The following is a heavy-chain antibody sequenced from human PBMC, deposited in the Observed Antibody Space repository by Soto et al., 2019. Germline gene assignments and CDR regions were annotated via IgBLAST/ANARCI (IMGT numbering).Heavy chain of an antibody. D-gene: IGHD3-3*01. CDR2: IYYSGST. V-gene: IGHV4-59*08. J-gene: IGHJ4*02. CDR3: ARTYYDFWSAPGY. Sequence: SETLSLTCTVSGGSISSYYWSWIRQPPGKGLEWIGYIYYSGSTNYNPSLKSRVTISVDTSKNQFSLKLSSVTAADTAVYYCARTYYDFWSAPGYWGQGTLVTVSS. CDR1: GGSISSYY.